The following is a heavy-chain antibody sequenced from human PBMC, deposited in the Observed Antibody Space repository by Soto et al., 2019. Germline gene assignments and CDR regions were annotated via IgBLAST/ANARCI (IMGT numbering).Heavy chain of an antibody. V-gene: IGHV1-18*04. Sequence: QVQLVQSGAEVKKPGASLKVSCQASGYSFSDYGIAWVRQAPGQGLAWVGWISTYNGNTNYAQKFQGRVTMTTDTTANTAYMELRSLRSEDTAMYYCARYGYSSGWYLGTGMDVWGQGTPVTVSS. J-gene: IGHJ6*02. CDR3: ARYGYSSGWYLGTGMDV. D-gene: IGHD6-19*01. CDR2: ISTYNGNT. CDR1: GYSFSDYG.